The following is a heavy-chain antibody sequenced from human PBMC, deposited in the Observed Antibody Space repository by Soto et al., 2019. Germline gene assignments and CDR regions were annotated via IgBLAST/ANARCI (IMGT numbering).Heavy chain of an antibody. Sequence: QVQLVQSGAEVKKPGSLVRVSCKASGDTFSRYSISWVRQAPGQGLEWMGGTFPVFGTATYAQKFQGRVLIIADESTTTAYMELTSLTSEDTAVYYCAVGPSAAAWYSHGMDVWGQGTTLTVSS. CDR2: TFPVFGTA. D-gene: IGHD2-2*01. CDR1: GDTFSRYS. V-gene: IGHV1-69*12. J-gene: IGHJ6*02. CDR3: AVGPSAAAWYSHGMDV.